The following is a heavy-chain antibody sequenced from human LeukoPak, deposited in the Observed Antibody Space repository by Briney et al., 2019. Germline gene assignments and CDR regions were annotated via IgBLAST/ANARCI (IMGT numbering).Heavy chain of an antibody. J-gene: IGHJ4*02. CDR2: ISYDGSNK. V-gene: IGHV3-30-3*01. Sequence: GGSLRLSCAASGFTFSSYAMHWVRQAPGKGLEWVAVISYDGSNKYYADSAKGRFTISRDNSKNTMDLQMSSLRAEDTAVYYCAKGSASSRPYYFDYWGQGALVTVSS. CDR3: AKGSASSRPYYFDY. CDR1: GFTFSSYA. D-gene: IGHD2-15*01.